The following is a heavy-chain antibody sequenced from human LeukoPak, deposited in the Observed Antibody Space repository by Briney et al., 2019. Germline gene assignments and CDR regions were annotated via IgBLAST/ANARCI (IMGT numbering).Heavy chain of an antibody. CDR3: ARGGPHYVWGSYRLSLGK. J-gene: IGHJ4*02. CDR1: GYTFTSYA. V-gene: IGHV7-4-1*02. D-gene: IGHD3-16*02. Sequence: ASVKVSCKASGYTFTSYAMTWVRQAPGQGLEWMGWINTNTGNPTYAQGFTGRFVFSLDTSVSTAYLQISSLKAEDTAVYYCARGGPHYVWGSYRLSLGKWGQGTLVTVPS. CDR2: INTNTGNP.